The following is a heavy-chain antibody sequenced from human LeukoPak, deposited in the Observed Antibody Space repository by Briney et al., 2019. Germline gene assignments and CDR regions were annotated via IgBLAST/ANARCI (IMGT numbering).Heavy chain of an antibody. CDR1: GGFISSYY. J-gene: IGHJ4*02. D-gene: IGHD6-13*01. V-gene: IGHV4-59*01. CDR3: ARGSSWRNNPFDY. Sequence: SETLSLTCTVSGGFISSYYWSWIRQPPGKGLEWIGYIYYSGSTNYNPSLKSRVTISVDTSKNQFSLKLSSVTAADTAVYYCARGSSWRNNPFDYWGQGTLVTVSS. CDR2: IYYSGST.